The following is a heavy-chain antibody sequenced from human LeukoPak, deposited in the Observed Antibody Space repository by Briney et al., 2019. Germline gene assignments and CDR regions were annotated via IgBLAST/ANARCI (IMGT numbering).Heavy chain of an antibody. CDR2: ISSSSTSI. J-gene: IGHJ4*02. V-gene: IGHV3-48*02. Sequence: QPGGSLRLSCAASGFTFSTYSINWVRQAPGMGLEWVSYISSSSTSIYYADSVKGRFTISRDNAKNPLYLQMNSLRDEDTAVYYCARGTKEGYSSSWFDYWGQGTLVTVSS. D-gene: IGHD2-2*01. CDR1: GFTFSTYS. CDR3: ARGTKEGYSSSWFDY.